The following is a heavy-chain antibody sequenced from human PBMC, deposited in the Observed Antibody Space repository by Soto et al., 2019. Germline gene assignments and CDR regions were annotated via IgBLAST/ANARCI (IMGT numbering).Heavy chain of an antibody. Sequence: PSETLSLTCLVSGGSIINGNYSWTWIRQPPGKALEWIGYIYHSGSTYYNPSLRSRVTLSVDRSKNQFSLNMKSMTAADTAVYYCASRFVDSATGYFDRWGQGTQVTVSS. J-gene: IGHJ4*02. CDR3: ASRFVDSATGYFDR. D-gene: IGHD5-12*01. CDR1: GGSIINGNYS. CDR2: IYHSGST. V-gene: IGHV4-30-2*01.